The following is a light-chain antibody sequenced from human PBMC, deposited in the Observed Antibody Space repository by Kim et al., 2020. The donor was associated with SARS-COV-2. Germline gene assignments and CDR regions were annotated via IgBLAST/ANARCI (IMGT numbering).Light chain of an antibody. CDR1: QSISSY. J-gene: IGKJ5*01. Sequence: ASGGDRVTITCRASQSISSYLNWYQQKPGNAPKLLIYAASSLQSVVPSRFSGSGSGTDFTHTISSLQPEDFATYYCQQSYSTPQTFGQGTRLEIK. CDR2: AAS. CDR3: QQSYSTPQT. V-gene: IGKV1-39*01.